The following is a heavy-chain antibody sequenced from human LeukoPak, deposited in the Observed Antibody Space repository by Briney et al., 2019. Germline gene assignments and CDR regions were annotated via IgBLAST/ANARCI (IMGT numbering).Heavy chain of an antibody. CDR2: IIPIFGTA. D-gene: IGHD2-2*01. CDR1: GGTFSSYA. J-gene: IGHJ5*02. Sequence: SVKVSCKASGGTFSSYAISWVRQAPGQGLEWMRGIIPIFGTANYAQKFQGRVTMTRDTSTSTVYMELSSLRSEDTAVYFCARDACSTTICQAGGNWFDPWGQGTLVIVS. CDR3: ARDACSTTICQAGGNWFDP. V-gene: IGHV1-69*05.